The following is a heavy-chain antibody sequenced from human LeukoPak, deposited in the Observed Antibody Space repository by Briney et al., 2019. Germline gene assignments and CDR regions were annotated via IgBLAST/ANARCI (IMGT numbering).Heavy chain of an antibody. CDR2: IYYSGST. CDR3: AASNEYYGMDV. V-gene: IGHV4-59*12. J-gene: IGHJ6*02. Sequence: SETLSLTCTVSGGSISSYYWSWIRQPPGKGLEWIGYIYYSGSTNYNPSLKSRVTISVDKSKNQFSLKLSSVTAADTAVYYCAASNEYYGMDVWGQGTTVTVSS. D-gene: IGHD1-1*01. CDR1: GGSISSYY.